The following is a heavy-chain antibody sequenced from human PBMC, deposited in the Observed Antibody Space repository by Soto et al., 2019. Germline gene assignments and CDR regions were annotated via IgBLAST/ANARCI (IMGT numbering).Heavy chain of an antibody. D-gene: IGHD3-3*01. CDR3: AKDKGITAGQLGAVDV. CDR2: ISWDSGKV. J-gene: IGHJ3*01. CDR1: GFTFDDFA. Sequence: EVQLVESGGGLVQPGRSLRLSCTASGFTFDDFAMHWVRQAPGEGLEWVSGISWDSGKVSYADSVKGRFTISRDNAKNALYLQMKSLRVEDKALYYCAKDKGITAGQLGAVDVWGQGTMVTVSS. V-gene: IGHV3-9*01.